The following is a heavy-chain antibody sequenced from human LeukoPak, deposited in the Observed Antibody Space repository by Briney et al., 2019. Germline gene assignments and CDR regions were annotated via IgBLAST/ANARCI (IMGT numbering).Heavy chain of an antibody. D-gene: IGHD5-12*01. V-gene: IGHV3-23*01. Sequence: GGSLRLSCAASGFTFSSYAMSWVRQAPGKGLEWVSAISGGGGSTYYADSVKGRFTISRDNSKNTLYLQMNSLRAEDTAVCYCAKIVATITEPTVFDYWGQGTLVTVSS. CDR2: ISGGGGST. J-gene: IGHJ4*02. CDR1: GFTFSSYA. CDR3: AKIVATITEPTVFDY.